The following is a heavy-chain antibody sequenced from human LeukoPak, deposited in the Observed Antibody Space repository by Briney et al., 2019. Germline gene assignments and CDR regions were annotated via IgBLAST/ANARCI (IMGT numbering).Heavy chain of an antibody. J-gene: IGHJ4*02. D-gene: IGHD2-21*01. CDR2: ITSSRTT. V-gene: IGHV3-23*05. Sequence: GGSLTLSWPVAGFTFSDYTMKWVRQAPGKVLEWVSAITSSRTTYYADSVKGRFTISRDNSPYTLYLQMNSLTAEDTALYYCAKRRSLIVTQGNYFDYWGLGTLVTVSS. CDR1: GFTFSDYT. CDR3: AKRRSLIVTQGNYFDY.